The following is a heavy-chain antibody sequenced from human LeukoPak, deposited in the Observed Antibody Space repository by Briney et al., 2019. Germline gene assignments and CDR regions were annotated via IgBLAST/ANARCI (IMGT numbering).Heavy chain of an antibody. CDR1: GGTFSSYA. Sequence: SVKVSCKASGGTFSSYAISWVRQAPGQGLEWMGRIIPILGIANYAQKFQGRVTITADKSTSTAYMELSSLRSEDTAVYYCARSCTRGLNYVSYYYYGMDVWGQGTTVTVSS. D-gene: IGHD4-11*01. CDR3: ARSCTRGLNYVSYYYYGMDV. J-gene: IGHJ6*02. CDR2: IIPILGIA. V-gene: IGHV1-69*04.